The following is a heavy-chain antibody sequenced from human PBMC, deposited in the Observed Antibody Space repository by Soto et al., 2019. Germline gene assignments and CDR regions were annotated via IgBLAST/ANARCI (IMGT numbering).Heavy chain of an antibody. D-gene: IGHD3-10*01. CDR1: GFTFSSYA. Sequence: GGSLRLSCAASGFTFSSYAMSWVRQAPGKGLEWVSAISGSGGSTYYADSVKGRFTISRDNSKNTLYLQMNSLRAEDTAVYYCAKDFGFGVAPPTRQAGFFFDYWGQGTLVTVSS. J-gene: IGHJ4*02. V-gene: IGHV3-23*01. CDR2: ISGSGGST. CDR3: AKDFGFGVAPPTRQAGFFFDY.